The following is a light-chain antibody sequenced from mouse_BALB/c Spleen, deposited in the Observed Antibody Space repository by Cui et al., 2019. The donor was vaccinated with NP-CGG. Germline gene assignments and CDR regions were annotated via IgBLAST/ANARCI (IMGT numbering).Light chain of an antibody. CDR3: ALWYSNHWV. V-gene: IGLV1*01. J-gene: IGLJ1*01. Sequence: VVTQDCALTTSPGETVTLTCRSSTGAVTTNNYANWVQEKPDHVFTGLIGGTNNRVPGVPARFSGSLIGDKAALTITGAQTEDEAIYFCALWYSNHWVFGGGTKLTVL. CDR2: GTN. CDR1: TGAVTTNNY.